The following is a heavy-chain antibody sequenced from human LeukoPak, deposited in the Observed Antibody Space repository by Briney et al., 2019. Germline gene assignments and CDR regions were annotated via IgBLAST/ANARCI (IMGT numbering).Heavy chain of an antibody. CDR1: GGSISSGSYY. CDR3: ARGVHYYDSSGLNP. Sequence: SQTLSLTCTVSGGSISSGSYYWRWIRQPAGRGLEWIERIYTSGSTNYNPSLKSRVTTSVDTSKNQFPLKLSSVTAADTAVYYCARGVHYYDSSGLNPWGQGTLVTVSS. D-gene: IGHD3-22*01. V-gene: IGHV4-61*02. CDR2: IYTSGST. J-gene: IGHJ5*02.